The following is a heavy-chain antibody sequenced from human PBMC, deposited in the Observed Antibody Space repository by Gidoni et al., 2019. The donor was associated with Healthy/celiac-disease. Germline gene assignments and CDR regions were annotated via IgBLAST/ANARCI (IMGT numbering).Heavy chain of an antibody. D-gene: IGHD3-3*01. CDR3: ARTYYDFWSGYTLPHY. Sequence: QVQLVESGGGVAQPGSSLILSCAAYGFTFSSYGMHWVRQAPGKGLEWVAVIWYDGSNKYYAGSVKGRFTISRDNSKNTLYLQMNSLRAEDTAVYYCARTYYDFWSGYTLPHYWGQGTLVTVSS. CDR2: IWYDGSNK. V-gene: IGHV3-33*01. J-gene: IGHJ4*02. CDR1: GFTFSSYG.